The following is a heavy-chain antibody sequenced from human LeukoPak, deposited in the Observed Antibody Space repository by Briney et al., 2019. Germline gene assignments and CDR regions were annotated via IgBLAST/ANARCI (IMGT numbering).Heavy chain of an antibody. V-gene: IGHV3-30*04. D-gene: IGHD6-19*01. J-gene: IGHJ3*02. CDR1: GFTFSSYA. CDR3: ARDRRWRSSGTGGAFDI. Sequence: PGGSLRLSCAASGFTFSSYAMHWVRQAPGKGLEWVAVISYDGSNKYYADSVKGRFTISRDNSKNTLYLQMNSLRAEDTAVYYCARDRRWRSSGTGGAFDIWGQGTMVTVSS. CDR2: ISYDGSNK.